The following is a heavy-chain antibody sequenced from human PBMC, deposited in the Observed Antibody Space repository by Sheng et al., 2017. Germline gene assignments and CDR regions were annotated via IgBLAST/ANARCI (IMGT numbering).Heavy chain of an antibody. D-gene: IGHD3-10*01. Sequence: EVQLVESGGGLVQPGGSLRLSCAASGFTFSSYEMNWVRQAPGKGLEWVSYISSSGSTIYYADSVKGRFTISRDNAKNSLYLQMNSLRAEDTAVYYCARTTPSGPAYYFDYVGARDAGPPSP. V-gene: IGHV3-48*03. CDR1: GFTFSSYE. CDR2: ISSSGSTI. CDR3: ARTTPSGPAYYFDY. J-gene: IGHJ4*03.